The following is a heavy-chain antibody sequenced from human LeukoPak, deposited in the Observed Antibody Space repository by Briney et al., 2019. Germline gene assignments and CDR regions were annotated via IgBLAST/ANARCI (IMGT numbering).Heavy chain of an antibody. CDR1: GYTFTYYY. Sequence: ASVKVSCKASGYTFTYYYMHWVRQAPGHGLEWMGWINPNSGGTIYAQRFQGRVTMTRDTSISTAHLELSRLTSDDTAVYYCARDGARSSASCQNFDYWGQGTLVTVSS. CDR2: INPNSGGT. CDR3: ARDGARSSASCQNFDY. D-gene: IGHD2-2*01. V-gene: IGHV1-2*02. J-gene: IGHJ4*02.